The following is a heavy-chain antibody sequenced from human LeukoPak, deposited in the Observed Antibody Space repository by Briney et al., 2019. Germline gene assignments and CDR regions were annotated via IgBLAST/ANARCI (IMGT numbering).Heavy chain of an antibody. Sequence: ASVKVSCKASGYTFTSYAMHWVRQAPGQRLEWMGWINAGNGNTKYSQKFQGRVTITRDTSASTAYMELSSLRSEDTAVYYCARPCGDCYPDSLYYFDYWGQGTLVTVSS. CDR3: ARPCGDCYPDSLYYFDY. CDR1: GYTFTSYA. J-gene: IGHJ4*02. D-gene: IGHD2-21*02. CDR2: INAGNGNT. V-gene: IGHV1-3*01.